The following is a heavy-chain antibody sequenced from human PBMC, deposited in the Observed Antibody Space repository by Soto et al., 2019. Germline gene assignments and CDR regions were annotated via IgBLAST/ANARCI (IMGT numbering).Heavy chain of an antibody. CDR1: GFTFSSYA. CDR3: AKDCDIVVVPAAMGNAFDI. Sequence: GGSLRLSCAASGFTFSSYAMSWVRQAPGKGLEWVSAISGSGGSTYYADSVKGRFTISRDNYKNTLYLQMNSLRAEDTAVYYCAKDCDIVVVPAAMGNAFDIWGQGTMVTVSS. D-gene: IGHD2-2*01. CDR2: ISGSGGST. V-gene: IGHV3-23*01. J-gene: IGHJ3*02.